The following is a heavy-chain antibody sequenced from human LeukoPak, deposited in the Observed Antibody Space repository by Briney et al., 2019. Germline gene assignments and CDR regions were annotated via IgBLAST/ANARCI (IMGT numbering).Heavy chain of an antibody. CDR2: IYSGGST. V-gene: IGHV3-53*01. CDR1: GFTVSSNY. J-gene: IGHJ6*02. Sequence: GGSLRLSCAASGFTVSSNYMSWVRQAPGKGLEWVSVIYSGGSTYYADSVKGRFTISRDNSKNTLYLQMNSLRAEDTAVYYCASPGPDFWSGYRLPWGAYYYYYGMDAWGQGTTVTVSS. CDR3: ASPGPDFWSGYRLPWGAYYYYYGMDA. D-gene: IGHD3-3*01.